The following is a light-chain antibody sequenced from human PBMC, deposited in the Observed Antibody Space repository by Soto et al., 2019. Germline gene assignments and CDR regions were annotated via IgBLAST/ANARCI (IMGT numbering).Light chain of an antibody. CDR2: GNS. CDR3: QSYDSSLSGSSV. J-gene: IGLJ1*01. Sequence: QSVLTQPPSVYGAPGQRVTIACTGSSSNIGAGYDVHWYQQLPGPAPKLLIYGNSNRPSGVPDRFSGSKSGTSASLAITGLQAEDEADYYCQSYDSSLSGSSVFGTGTKVTVL. V-gene: IGLV1-40*01. CDR1: SSNIGAGYD.